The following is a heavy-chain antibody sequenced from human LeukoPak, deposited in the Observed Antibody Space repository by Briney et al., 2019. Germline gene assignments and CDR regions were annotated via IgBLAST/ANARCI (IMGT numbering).Heavy chain of an antibody. CDR2: IYPGDSDT. V-gene: IGHV5-51*06. CDR1: GYSFTSYW. CDR3: ARVLDDYGDYLDY. Sequence: GEALKISCKGSGYSFTSYWIGWVRQMPGKGLEWMGIIYPGDSDTRYSPSFQGQVTISADKSISTAYLQWSSLKASDTAMYYCARVLDDYGDYLDYWGQGTLVTVSS. J-gene: IGHJ4*02. D-gene: IGHD4-17*01.